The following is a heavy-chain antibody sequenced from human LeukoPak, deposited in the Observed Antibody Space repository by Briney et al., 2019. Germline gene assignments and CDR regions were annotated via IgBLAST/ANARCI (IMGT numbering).Heavy chain of an antibody. CDR3: ARGASGYCSSTSCYYFDY. V-gene: IGHV4-34*01. D-gene: IGHD2-2*01. J-gene: IGHJ4*02. Sequence: PSETLSLTCAVYGGSFSGYYWSWIRQPPGKGLEWIGEINHSGSTNYNPSLKSRVTISVDTSKNQFSLKLSSVTAADTAVYYCARGASGYCSSTSCYYFDYWGQGTLVTASS. CDR1: GGSFSGYY. CDR2: INHSGST.